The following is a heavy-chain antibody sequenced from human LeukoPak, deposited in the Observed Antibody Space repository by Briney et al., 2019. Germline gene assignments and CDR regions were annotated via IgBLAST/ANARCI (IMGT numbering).Heavy chain of an antibody. CDR3: ARQVVVATNNFDY. V-gene: IGHV3-33*01. CDR1: GFTFSSYG. J-gene: IGHJ4*02. D-gene: IGHD2-15*01. CDR2: IWYDGTNT. Sequence: GGSLRLSCAASGFTFSSYGMHWVRQAPGKGLEWVAVIWYDGTNTYYADSVKGRFTISRDNAKNSLYLQMNSLRAEDTAVYYCARQVVVATNNFDYWGRGTLVTVSS.